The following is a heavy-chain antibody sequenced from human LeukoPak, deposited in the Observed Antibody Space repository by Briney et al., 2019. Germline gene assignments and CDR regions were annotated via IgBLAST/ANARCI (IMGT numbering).Heavy chain of an antibody. V-gene: IGHV3-30-3*01. Sequence: PGRSLRLSCAASGFTFTSYTFHWVRQAPGKGLEWVSVISHDGSNTYNADSVKGRFTFSRDNSKNTLYLQMNSLRAEDTAVYYCARDVDYGGRLDNRGQGTLVTVSS. CDR2: ISHDGSNT. CDR3: ARDVDYGGRLDN. J-gene: IGHJ4*02. D-gene: IGHD4-23*01. CDR1: GFTFTSYT.